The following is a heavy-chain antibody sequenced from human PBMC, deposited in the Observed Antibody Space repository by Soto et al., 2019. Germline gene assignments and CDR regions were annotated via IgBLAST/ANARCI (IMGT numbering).Heavy chain of an antibody. D-gene: IGHD1-1*01. CDR1: GFTFSSYW. CDR2: IKPDGSRT. CDR3: ARDNNWSYDS. Sequence: PSETLRLSCAASGFTFSSYWMHWVRQAPGEGLVWVSYIKPDGSRTKDADSVKGRFTISRDNARNTLYLRMNSLRAEDTAVYYCARDNNWSYDSWGRGTLVTVSS. J-gene: IGHJ4*02. V-gene: IGHV3-74*03.